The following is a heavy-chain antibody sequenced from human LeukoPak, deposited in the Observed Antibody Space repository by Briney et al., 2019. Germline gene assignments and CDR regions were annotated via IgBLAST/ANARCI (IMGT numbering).Heavy chain of an antibody. V-gene: IGHV4-34*01. CDR1: GGSFSGYY. CDR3: ARVHYYYDSSGYQDWSFDL. D-gene: IGHD3-22*01. CDR2: INHSGST. Sequence: SETLSLTRAVYGGSFSGYYWSWIRQPPGKGLEWIGEINHSGSTNYNPSLKSRVTMSVDTSKNQFSLKLSSVTAADTAVYYCARVHYYYDSSGYQDWSFDLWGRGTLVTVSS. J-gene: IGHJ2*01.